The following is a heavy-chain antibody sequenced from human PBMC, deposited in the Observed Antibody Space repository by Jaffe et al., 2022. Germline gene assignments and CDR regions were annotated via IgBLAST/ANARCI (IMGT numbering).Heavy chain of an antibody. CDR3: ARRLSGCDLDF. J-gene: IGHJ4*02. CDR2: INLNSGDT. CDR1: GYTFIDSY. V-gene: IGHV1-2*02. D-gene: IGHD5-12*01. Sequence: QVQLVQSGAEVKKPGASVKVSCKASGYTFIDSYMYWLRQAPGQGLEWVGWINLNSGDTKYAQKFQGRVTVTRDTSITTAYMELSSLISDDTAVYYCARRLSGCDLDFWGQGTLVTVSS.